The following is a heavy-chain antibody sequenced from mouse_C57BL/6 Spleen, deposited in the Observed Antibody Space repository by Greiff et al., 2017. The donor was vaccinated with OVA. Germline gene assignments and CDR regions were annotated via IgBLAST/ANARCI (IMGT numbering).Heavy chain of an antibody. J-gene: IGHJ1*03. D-gene: IGHD1-1*01. V-gene: IGHV10-1*01. CDR2: IRSKSNNYAT. Sequence: EVKLVESGGGLVQPKGSLKLSCAASGFSFNTYAMNWVRQAPGKGLEWVARIRSKSNNYATYYADSVKDRFTISRDDSESMLYLQMNNVKTGDTAMYYCVRQGVVATNWYFDVWGTGTTVTVSS. CDR1: GFSFNTYA. CDR3: VRQGVVATNWYFDV.